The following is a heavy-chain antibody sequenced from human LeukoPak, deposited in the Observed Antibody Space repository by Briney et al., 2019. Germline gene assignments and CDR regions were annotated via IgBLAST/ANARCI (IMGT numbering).Heavy chain of an antibody. CDR3: AREGGNPVGVFDY. Sequence: PGGSLRLSCAASGFTFSNNGMLWVRQAPGKGLEWVALIWYDGSNKYYADSVKGRFTISRDNSKNTVYLQMNSLRVEDTAVYYCAREGGNPVGVFDYWGQGTLITVSS. D-gene: IGHD4-23*01. CDR2: IWYDGSNK. J-gene: IGHJ4*02. CDR1: GFTFSNNG. V-gene: IGHV3-33*01.